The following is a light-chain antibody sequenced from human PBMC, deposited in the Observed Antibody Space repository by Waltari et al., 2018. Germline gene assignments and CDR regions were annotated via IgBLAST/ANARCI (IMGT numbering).Light chain of an antibody. Sequence: DIVMIQSPDSLAVSLGERVTINCKSSQTLLYSFNNKDYLAWYQQKPGQAPSLLIHWASVRESGVPNRFSGSGSGTDFSLTISGLQAEDVAVYYCQQYYTTPLTFGGGTKVEIK. V-gene: IGKV4-1*01. CDR1: QTLLYSFNNKDY. J-gene: IGKJ4*01. CDR3: QQYYTTPLT. CDR2: WAS.